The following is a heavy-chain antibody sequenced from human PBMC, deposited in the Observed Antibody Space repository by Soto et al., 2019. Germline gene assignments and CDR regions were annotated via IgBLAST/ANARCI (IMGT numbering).Heavy chain of an antibody. CDR1: GFTFSSYW. D-gene: IGHD2-8*01. J-gene: IGHJ6*02. CDR3: ARELGHCTNGVCSPGYYYYYYGMDV. CDR2: IKQDGSEK. Sequence: ESGGGLVQPGGSLRLSCAASGFTFSSYWMSWVRQAPGKGLEWVANIKQDGSEKYYVDSVKGRFTISRDNAKNSLYLQMNSLRAEDTAVYYCARELGHCTNGVCSPGYYYYYYGMDVWGQGTTVTVSS. V-gene: IGHV3-7*01.